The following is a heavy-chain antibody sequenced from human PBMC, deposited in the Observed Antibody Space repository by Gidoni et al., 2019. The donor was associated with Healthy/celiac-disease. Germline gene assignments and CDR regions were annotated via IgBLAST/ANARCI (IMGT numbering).Heavy chain of an antibody. CDR3: ATPTTVTTKYFQH. CDR2: INQSGSI. CDR1: GGSFSGYY. V-gene: IGHV4-34*01. J-gene: IGHJ1*01. D-gene: IGHD4-17*01. Sequence: QVQLQQWGAGLLKPSETLSHTCGVYGGSFSGYYWSWSRQPPGKGLEWIVEINQSGSINYNPSLKSRVTISVDTSKNQFSLKLSSVTAADTAVYYCATPTTVTTKYFQHWGQGTLVTVSS.